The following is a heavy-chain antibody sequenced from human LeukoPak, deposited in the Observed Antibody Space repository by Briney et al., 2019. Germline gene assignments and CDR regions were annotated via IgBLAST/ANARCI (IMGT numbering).Heavy chain of an antibody. CDR3: AREPGGAVQTESGQDY. V-gene: IGHV4-38-2*02. Sequence: KPSETLSLTCTVSGGSISSGYYWGWIRQPPGKGLEWIGSIYHSGSTYYNPSLKSRVTISVDTSKNQFSLKLSSVTAADTAVYYCAREPGGAVQTESGQDYWGQGTLVTVSS. D-gene: IGHD6-19*01. CDR1: GGSISSGYY. J-gene: IGHJ4*02. CDR2: IYHSGST.